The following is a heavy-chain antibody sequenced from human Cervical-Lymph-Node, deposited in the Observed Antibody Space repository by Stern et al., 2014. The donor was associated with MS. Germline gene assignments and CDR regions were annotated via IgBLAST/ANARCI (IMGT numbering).Heavy chain of an antibody. CDR2: INPNSDDP. V-gene: IGHV1-2*06. D-gene: IGHD3-22*01. CDR3: AREATRIVVGIDY. Sequence: QVQLVQSGTKMQKPGASVRVSCKASGYTFTAFFIHWVRQVPGQGLEWMGRINPNSDDPTYAQNFQDRVTLTMDTSIGTAYLELSRLTSADTAVYYCAREATRIVVGIDYWGQGTKVTVSS. J-gene: IGHJ4*02. CDR1: GYTFTAFF.